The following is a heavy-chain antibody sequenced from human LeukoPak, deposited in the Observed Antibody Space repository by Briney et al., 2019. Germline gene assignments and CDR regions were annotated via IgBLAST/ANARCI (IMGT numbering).Heavy chain of an antibody. D-gene: IGHD4-11*01. V-gene: IGHV1-69*13. J-gene: IGHJ6*03. CDR1: GGTFSSYA. CDR3: ARDGRTTVSPRGYYYYYYYMDV. CDR2: IIPIFGTA. Sequence: GASVKVSCKASGGTFSSYAISWVRQAPGQGLEWMGGIIPIFGTANYAQKFQGRVTITADESTSTAYMELSSLRSEDTAVYYCARDGRTTVSPRGYYYYYYYMDVWGKWTTVTVSS.